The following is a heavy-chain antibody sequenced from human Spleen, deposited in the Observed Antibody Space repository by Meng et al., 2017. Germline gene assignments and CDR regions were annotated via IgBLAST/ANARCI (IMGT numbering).Heavy chain of an antibody. Sequence: QVQLVQSGAEVKKPGASLKVSCKASDYTFTGYAVCWVRQAPGQGLEWMAWLGAHPGDTSFAPKFLGRVTVTADTATATAYMELRSLRSDDTAVYYCARGTPGRSYCDYWGLGTLVTVSS. D-gene: IGHD3-10*01. J-gene: IGHJ4*02. CDR1: DYTFTGYA. CDR2: LGAHPGDT. V-gene: IGHV1-18*01. CDR3: ARGTPGRSYCDY.